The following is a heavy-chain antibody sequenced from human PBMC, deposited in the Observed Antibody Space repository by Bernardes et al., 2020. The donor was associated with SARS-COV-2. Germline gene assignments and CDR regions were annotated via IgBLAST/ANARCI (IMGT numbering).Heavy chain of an antibody. J-gene: IGHJ3*02. CDR3: ARDPIPVAGTGSAFDI. V-gene: IGHV3-66*01. Sequence: GGSLRLSCAASGFTVSSNYMSWVRQAPGKGLEWVSVIYSGGSTYYADSVKGRFTISRDNSKNTLYLQMNSLRAEDTAVYYCARDPIPVAGTGSAFDIWGQGTMVTVSS. D-gene: IGHD6-19*01. CDR2: IYSGGST. CDR1: GFTVSSNY.